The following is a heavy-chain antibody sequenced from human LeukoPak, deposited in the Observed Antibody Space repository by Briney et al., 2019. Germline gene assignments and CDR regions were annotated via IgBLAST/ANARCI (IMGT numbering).Heavy chain of an antibody. V-gene: IGHV3-48*03. CDR3: ARETRGYPDY. J-gene: IGHJ4*02. CDR2: ISSSGSTI. Sequence: PGGSLRLSCAVSGFTFSSYEMNWVRQAPGKGLEWVSYISSSGSTIYYADSVKGRFTISRDNAKNSLYLQMNSLRAEDTAVYYCARETRGYPDYWGQGTLVTVSS. D-gene: IGHD3-22*01. CDR1: GFTFSSYE.